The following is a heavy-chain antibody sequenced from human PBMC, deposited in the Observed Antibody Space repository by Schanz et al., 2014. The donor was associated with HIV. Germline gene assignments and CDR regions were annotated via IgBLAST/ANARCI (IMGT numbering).Heavy chain of an antibody. V-gene: IGHV3-23*01. CDR3: AKDGSTSGWVVGDY. CDR2: ISGSGGST. Sequence: EAQLLESGGGLVQPGGSLRLSCAASGFTFSSYAMSWVRQAPGKGLEWVSVISGSGGSTYYADSVKGRFTISRDIRGNMMFMEMHNLRENDTAVYYCAKDGSTSGWVVGDYWGQGTQVIVSS. D-gene: IGHD6-19*01. CDR1: GFTFSSYA. J-gene: IGHJ4*02.